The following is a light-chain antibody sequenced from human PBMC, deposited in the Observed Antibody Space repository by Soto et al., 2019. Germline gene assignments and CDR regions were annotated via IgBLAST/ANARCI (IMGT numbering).Light chain of an antibody. Sequence: QSALTQPAAVSGSPGQSITISCTGTSSDVGAFNYVSWYQQHPGKAPKLLIYDSNKRPSGIPDRFSGSKSGTSATLDITGLQTGDEADYYCATWDSSLTGEVFGGGTKLTVL. CDR3: ATWDSSLTGEV. V-gene: IGLV1-51*01. CDR2: DSN. CDR1: SSDVGAFNY. J-gene: IGLJ2*01.